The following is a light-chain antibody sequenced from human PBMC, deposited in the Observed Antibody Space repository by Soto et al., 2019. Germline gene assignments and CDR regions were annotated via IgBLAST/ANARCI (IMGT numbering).Light chain of an antibody. J-gene: IGKJ3*01. V-gene: IGKV1-27*01. CDR1: QVIGNF. CDR3: QRYNSAPEA. CDR2: ATS. Sequence: DIQMTQFPSSLSASIGDRVTITCRASQVIGNFLAWHQQKPGQAPKVLIYATSTLNSGVPSRFSGSRSGTDFTLTISSLQPEDVATYYCQRYNSAPEAFGPGTKVDIK.